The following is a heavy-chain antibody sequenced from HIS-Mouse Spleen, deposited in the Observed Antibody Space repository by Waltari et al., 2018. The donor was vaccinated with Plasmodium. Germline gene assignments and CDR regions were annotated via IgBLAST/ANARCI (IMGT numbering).Heavy chain of an antibody. CDR2: ISSSSSYI. V-gene: IGHV3-21*01. CDR3: ARDPPLSITGDLDAFDI. Sequence: EVQLVESGGGLVKPGGSLRLSCAPSGFTFCSYTMNWVRQAPGKGLEWVSSISSSSSYIYYADSVKGRFTISRDNAKNSLYLQMNSLRAEDTAVYYCARDPPLSITGDLDAFDIWGQGTMVTVSS. J-gene: IGHJ3*02. CDR1: GFTFCSYT. D-gene: IGHD7-27*01.